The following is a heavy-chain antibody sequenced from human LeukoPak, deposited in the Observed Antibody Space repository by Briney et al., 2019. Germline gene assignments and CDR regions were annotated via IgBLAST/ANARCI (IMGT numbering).Heavy chain of an antibody. CDR1: GGTFSSYA. J-gene: IGHJ4*02. CDR2: IIPIFGTA. Sequence: WASVKVSCKASGGTFSSYAISWVRQAPGQGLEWMGGIIPIFGTANYAQKFQGRVTITADKSTSTAYMELSSLRSEDTAVYYCARAERRRYDSSGYYSNWGQGTLVTVSS. V-gene: IGHV1-69*06. D-gene: IGHD3-22*01. CDR3: ARAERRRYDSSGYYSN.